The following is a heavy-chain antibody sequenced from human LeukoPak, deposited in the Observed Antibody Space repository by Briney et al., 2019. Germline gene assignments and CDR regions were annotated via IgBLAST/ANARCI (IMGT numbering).Heavy chain of an antibody. Sequence: GASVKVSCKASGYTFTSYDMHWVRQAHGQRLEWMGWINAGNGNTKYSQKFQGRVTITRDTSASTAYMELSSLRSEYTAVYYCAKDGGTVFHVINYSFDSWGQGTLVTVSS. CDR1: GYTFTSYD. CDR3: AKDGGTVFHVINYSFDS. V-gene: IGHV1-3*01. J-gene: IGHJ4*02. CDR2: INAGNGNT. D-gene: IGHD1-1*01.